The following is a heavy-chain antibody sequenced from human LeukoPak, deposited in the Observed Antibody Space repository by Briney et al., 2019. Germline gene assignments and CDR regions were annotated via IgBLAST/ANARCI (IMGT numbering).Heavy chain of an antibody. CDR3: ARGPNSNWSGLDF. CDR2: ISPTGSTT. D-gene: IGHD6-6*01. Sequence: GGSLRLSCTASGFSFSGHWMHWARHLPGKGLVWVSRISPTGSTTSYADSVKGRFTVSRGNAKNTLYLQVNNLRAEDTAVYYCARGPNSNWSGLDFWGQGTLLTVST. V-gene: IGHV3-74*01. CDR1: GFSFSGHW. J-gene: IGHJ4*02.